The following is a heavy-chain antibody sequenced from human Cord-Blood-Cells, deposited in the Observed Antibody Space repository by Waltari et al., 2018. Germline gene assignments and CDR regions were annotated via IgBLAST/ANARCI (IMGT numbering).Heavy chain of an antibody. CDR2: INPNSGGT. CDR1: GYTSTGDH. V-gene: IGHV1-2*02. J-gene: IGHJ1*01. CDR3: ASGPSNLWFGELWESRVSTQYFQH. Sequence: QVQLVESGAAVKKPGPSVKVSCKASGYTSTGDHMHWVRHAPGQRLEWMGWINPNSGGTNYAQKFQGRVTMTRDTSISTAYMELSRLRSDDTAVYYCASGPSNLWFGELWESRVSTQYFQHWGQGTLVTVSS. D-gene: IGHD3-10*01.